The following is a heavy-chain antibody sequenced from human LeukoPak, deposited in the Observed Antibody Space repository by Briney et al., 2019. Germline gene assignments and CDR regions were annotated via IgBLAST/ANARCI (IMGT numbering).Heavy chain of an antibody. D-gene: IGHD4-17*01. V-gene: IGHV3-23*01. CDR2: ISGSGGST. Sequence: PGRSLRLSCAASGFTFSSYAMSWVRQAPGKGLEWVSAISGSGGSTYYADSVKGRFTISRDNSKNMLYLQMNSLRAEDTAVYYCAKGFVDYGDYVDFYFDYWGQGTLVTVSS. CDR3: AKGFVDYGDYVDFYFDY. J-gene: IGHJ4*02. CDR1: GFTFSSYA.